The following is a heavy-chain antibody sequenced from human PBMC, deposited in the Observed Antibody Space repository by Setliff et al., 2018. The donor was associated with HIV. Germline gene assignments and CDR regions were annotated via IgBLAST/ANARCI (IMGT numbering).Heavy chain of an antibody. CDR1: GFNFSSHT. D-gene: IGHD3-16*01. CDR3: VRGPQFTPH. Sequence: PGGSLRLSCAASGFNFSSHTMNWIRQAPGKGLEWVSSISSTGTHIYYADSMKGRFTISRDNAKNTLYLQMNRLRADDTAVYYCVRGPQFTPHWGQGTLVTVSS. V-gene: IGHV3-21*06. CDR2: ISSTGTHI. J-gene: IGHJ4*02.